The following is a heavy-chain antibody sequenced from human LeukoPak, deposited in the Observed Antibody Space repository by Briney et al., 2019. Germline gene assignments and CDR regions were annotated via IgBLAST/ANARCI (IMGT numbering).Heavy chain of an antibody. CDR2: INPNTGGA. Sequence: ASVKVSCKTSGYTFSNYYIHWLRQAPGQGLEWMGRINPNTGGAYYAQNFQGRVTMTRDTSTSTAYMDLSRLTSDDTAIYYCAITYSNNAFDVWGQGTVVTVSS. CDR1: GYTFSNYY. V-gene: IGHV1-2*06. D-gene: IGHD2-15*01. J-gene: IGHJ3*01. CDR3: AITYSNNAFDV.